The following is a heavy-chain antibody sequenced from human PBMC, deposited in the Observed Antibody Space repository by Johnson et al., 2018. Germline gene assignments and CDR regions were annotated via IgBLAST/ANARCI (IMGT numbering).Heavy chain of an antibody. Sequence: QVQLVQSGAEVEKPGASVKVSCKGSGYTFTDYYIHWVRQAPGQGLEWMACIHTKSGDVRSAQKVQGRVTVTRDTSTSTVFMEMSGLMSDDTAVYFCARDPDDSRDYLDCWGQGTQVTVSS. CDR1: GYTFTDYY. V-gene: IGHV1-2*02. CDR2: IHTKSGDV. J-gene: IGHJ4*02. D-gene: IGHD4-11*01. CDR3: ARDPDDSRDYLDC.